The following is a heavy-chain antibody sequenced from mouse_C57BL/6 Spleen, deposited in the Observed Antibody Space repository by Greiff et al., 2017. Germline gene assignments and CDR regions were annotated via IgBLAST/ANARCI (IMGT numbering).Heavy chain of an antibody. CDR3: ARLIATVVGYFEV. V-gene: IGHV1-80*01. CDR1: GYAFSSYW. CDR2: IYPGDGDT. J-gene: IGHJ1*03. D-gene: IGHD1-1*01. Sequence: QVQLQQSGAELVKPGASVKISCKASGYAFSSYWMNWVKQRPGKGLEWIGQIYPGDGDTNSNGTFTGKAPLTADNSSSTAYMPLSSLTSEDSAVYFCARLIATVVGYFEVWGTGTTVTGSA.